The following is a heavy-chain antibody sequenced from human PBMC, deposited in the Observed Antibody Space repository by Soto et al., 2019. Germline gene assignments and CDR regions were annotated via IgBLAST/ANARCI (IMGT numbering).Heavy chain of an antibody. J-gene: IGHJ4*02. CDR3: ARMWGDYGGNGDY. V-gene: IGHV1-69*02. CDR2: IIPILGIA. CDR1: GGTFSSYT. Sequence: QVQLVQSGAAVKKPGSSVKVSCKASGGTFSSYTISWVRQAPGQGLEWMGRIIPILGIANYAQKFQGRVTITADKSTSTAYMELSSLRSEDTAVYYCARMWGDYGGNGDYWGQGTLVTVSS. D-gene: IGHD4-17*01.